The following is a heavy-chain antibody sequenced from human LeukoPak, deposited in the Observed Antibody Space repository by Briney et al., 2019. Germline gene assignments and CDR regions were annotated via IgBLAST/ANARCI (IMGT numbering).Heavy chain of an antibody. D-gene: IGHD3-10*01. J-gene: IGHJ4*02. CDR1: GGTFSSYA. CDR3: ARDRSGSDPGDY. Sequence: SVKVSCKASGGTFSSYAISWVRQAPGQGLEWMGGIIPILGTANYAQKFQGRVTITADESTSTAYMELSSLRSEDTAVYYCARDRSGSDPGDYWGQGTLVTVSS. CDR2: IIPILGTA. V-gene: IGHV1-69*13.